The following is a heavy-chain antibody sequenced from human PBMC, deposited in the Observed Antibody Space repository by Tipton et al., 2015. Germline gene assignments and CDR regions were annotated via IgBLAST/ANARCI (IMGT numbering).Heavy chain of an antibody. CDR1: GDSISSSNW. V-gene: IGHV4-39*01. CDR3: ARHPIGGPRWLRDY. D-gene: IGHD5-24*01. J-gene: IGHJ4*02. CDR2: IYYSGST. Sequence: TLSLTCAVSGDSISSSNWWNWVRQPPGKGLEWIGSIYYSGSTYYNPSLKSRVTISVDTSKNQFSLKLSSVTAADTAVYYCARHPIGGPRWLRDYWGQGTLVTVSS.